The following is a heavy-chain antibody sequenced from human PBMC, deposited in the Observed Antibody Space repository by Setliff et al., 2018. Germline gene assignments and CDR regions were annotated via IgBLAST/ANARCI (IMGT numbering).Heavy chain of an antibody. Sequence: GGSLRLSCAASGFGVSSNYMSWVRQAPGKGLEWVSVIFSGGSTYNADSVKGRFTISRDNSKNTVYLQMNSLRAEDTAVYYCAREVFDFRTGQGGPWGQGTRVTVSS. CDR3: AREVFDFRTGQGGP. D-gene: IGHD3-3*01. J-gene: IGHJ5*02. CDR2: IFSGGST. V-gene: IGHV3-53*01. CDR1: GFGVSSNY.